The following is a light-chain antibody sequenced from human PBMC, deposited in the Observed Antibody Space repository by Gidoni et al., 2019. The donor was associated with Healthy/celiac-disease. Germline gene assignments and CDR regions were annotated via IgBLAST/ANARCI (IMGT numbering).Light chain of an antibody. CDR1: SSDVGSYNL. V-gene: IGLV2-23*02. Sequence: QSALTQPASVSGSPGQSITLSCTGTSSDVGSYNLVSCYQQHPGNAPKLMIYEVSKRPSGVSNRFSGSKSGNTASLTISGLQAEDEADYYCCSYAGSSCYVFGTGTKVTVL. CDR2: EVS. J-gene: IGLJ1*01. CDR3: CSYAGSSCYV.